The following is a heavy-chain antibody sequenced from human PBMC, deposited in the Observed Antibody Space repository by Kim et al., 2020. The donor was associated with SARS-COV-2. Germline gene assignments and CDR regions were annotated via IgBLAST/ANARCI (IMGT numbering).Heavy chain of an antibody. CDR2: IWYDGGNK. V-gene: IGHV3-33*08. D-gene: IGHD3-10*01. Sequence: GGSLRLSCAASGFTFSYYGMHWVRQAPGKGLEWVAVIWYDGGNKYYADSVKGRFTISRDNSKNTLYLQMNSLRAEDTAVYYCARDLSESGIRGAQYNYYYGLDVWGQGTTVTVSS. CDR1: GFTFSYYG. J-gene: IGHJ6*02. CDR3: ARDLSESGIRGAQYNYYYGLDV.